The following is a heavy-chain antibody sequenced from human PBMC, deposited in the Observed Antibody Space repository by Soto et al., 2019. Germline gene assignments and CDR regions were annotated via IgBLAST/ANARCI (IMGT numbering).Heavy chain of an antibody. D-gene: IGHD1-26*01. V-gene: IGHV3-23*01. Sequence: GGSLRLSCAASGFTFSSYAMSWVRQAPGKGLEWVSAISGSGGSTYYADSVKGRFTISRDNSKNTLYLQMNSLRAEDTAVYYCAKEAKVGATTPRDFDYWGQGTLVTVSS. CDR2: ISGSGGST. CDR1: GFTFSSYA. CDR3: AKEAKVGATTPRDFDY. J-gene: IGHJ4*02.